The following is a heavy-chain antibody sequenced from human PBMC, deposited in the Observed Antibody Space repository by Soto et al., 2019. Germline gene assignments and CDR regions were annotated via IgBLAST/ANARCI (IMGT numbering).Heavy chain of an antibody. Sequence: SLILSCAASGFTFDDYAMHWVRQAPGKGLEWVSGISWNSASMDYADSVKDRFSISRDNAENSLYLQMNILKIEDTAFNYFDYWGQGTLVNVSS. V-gene: IGHV3-9*01. CDR1: GFTFDDYA. CDR3: DY. J-gene: IGHJ4*02. CDR2: ISWNSASM.